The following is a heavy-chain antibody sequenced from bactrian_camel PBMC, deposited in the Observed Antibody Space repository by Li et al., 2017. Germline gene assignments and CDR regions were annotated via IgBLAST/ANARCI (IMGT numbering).Heavy chain of an antibody. CDR1: GFPFSSSD. J-gene: IGHJ6*01. D-gene: IGHD2*01. Sequence: VQLVESGGGLVQPGGSLKLSCAASGFPFSSSDMSWVRQAPGKGLEWVSGINTRTDDSTVYADSVKGRFTISRDNTKNALYLQMNSLKPEDTALYYCAGEEWRGGFYLLGHWGHGTQVTVS. CDR2: INTRTDDST. V-gene: IGHV3S40*01. CDR3: AGEEWRGGFYLLGH.